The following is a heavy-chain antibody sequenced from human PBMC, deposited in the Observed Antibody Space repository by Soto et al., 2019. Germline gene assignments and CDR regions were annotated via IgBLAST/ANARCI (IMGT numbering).Heavy chain of an antibody. D-gene: IGHD3-16*01. CDR2: IYPGDSDT. CDR3: ALEPDYGASYYYGMDV. V-gene: IGHV5-51*01. J-gene: IGHJ6*02. CDR1: GYSFTSYW. Sequence: GESLKISCKGSGYSFTSYWIGWVRQMPGKGLEWMGIIYPGDSDTRYSPSFQGQVTISADKSISTAYLQWSSLKASDTAMYYCALEPDYGASYYYGMDVWGQGTTVTVSS.